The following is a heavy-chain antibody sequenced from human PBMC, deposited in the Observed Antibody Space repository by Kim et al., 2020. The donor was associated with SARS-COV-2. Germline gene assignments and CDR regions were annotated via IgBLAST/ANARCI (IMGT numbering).Heavy chain of an antibody. Sequence: GGSLRLSCAASGFTFSSYAMSWVRQAPGKGLEWVSAISGSGGSTYYADSVKGRFTISRDNSKNTLYLQMNSLRAEDTAVYYCAKYNDSSGWFSWFDPWGQGTLVTVSS. CDR1: GFTFSSYA. CDR3: AKYNDSSGWFSWFDP. D-gene: IGHD6-13*01. J-gene: IGHJ5*02. V-gene: IGHV3-23*01. CDR2: ISGSGGST.